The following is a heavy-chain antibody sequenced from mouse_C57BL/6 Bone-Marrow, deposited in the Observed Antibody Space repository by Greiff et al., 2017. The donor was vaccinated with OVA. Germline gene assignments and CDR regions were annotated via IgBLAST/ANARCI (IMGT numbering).Heavy chain of an antibody. CDR2: IYPRSGNT. CDR3: ARWGSFAN. Sequence: VQRVESGAELARPGASVKLSCKASGYTFTSYGISWVKQRTGQGLEWIGEIYPRSGNTYYNEKFKGKATLTADKSSSTAYMELRSLTSEDSAVYFCARWGSFANRGHKNLVTVSA. V-gene: IGHV1-81*01. CDR1: GYTFTSYG. J-gene: IGHJ3*01.